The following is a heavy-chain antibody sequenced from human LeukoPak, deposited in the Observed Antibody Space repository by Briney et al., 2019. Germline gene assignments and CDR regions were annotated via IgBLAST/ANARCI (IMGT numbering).Heavy chain of an antibody. CDR3: ARSSEN. V-gene: IGHV3-53*01. CDR1: GFTVSSNY. J-gene: IGHJ4*02. Sequence: GGSLRLSCAASGFTVSSNYMSWVRQAPGKRLEWVSVNSGGGTYYADSVKGRFTISRDNSNNTIYLQMNSLRAEDTAVYYCARSSENWGQGTLVTVSS. CDR2: NSGGGT.